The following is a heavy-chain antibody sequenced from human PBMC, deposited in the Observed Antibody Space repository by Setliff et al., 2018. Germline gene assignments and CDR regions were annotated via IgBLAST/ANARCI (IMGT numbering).Heavy chain of an antibody. V-gene: IGHV7-4-1*02. Sequence: ASVKVSCKASGYTFTNYAMTWMRQAPGQGLEYMGWINTNTGNPIYAQGFTGRFVFSLDTSVSTAYLQISSLKAEDTAAYYCARASRFGTIVYKGYYYMDVWGKGTTVTVSS. CDR3: ARASRFGTIVYKGYYYMDV. J-gene: IGHJ6*03. CDR2: INTNTGNP. D-gene: IGHD3-10*01. CDR1: GYTFTNYA.